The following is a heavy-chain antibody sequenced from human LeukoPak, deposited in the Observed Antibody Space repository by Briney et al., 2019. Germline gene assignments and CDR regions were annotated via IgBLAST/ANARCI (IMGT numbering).Heavy chain of an antibody. D-gene: IGHD3-22*01. CDR2: IRSKAYGGTT. CDR1: GFTFGDYA. CDR3: TRTLYYYDSSGYYAGY. Sequence: GGSLRLSCTASGFTFGDYAISWVRQAPGKGLEWVGFIRSKAYGGTTEYAASVKGRFTISRDDSKSIAYLQMNSLKTEDTAVYYCTRTLYYYDSSGYYAGYWGQGTLVTVSS. J-gene: IGHJ4*02. V-gene: IGHV3-49*04.